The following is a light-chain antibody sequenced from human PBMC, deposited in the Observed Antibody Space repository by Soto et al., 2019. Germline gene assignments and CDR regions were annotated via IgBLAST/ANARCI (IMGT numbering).Light chain of an antibody. V-gene: IGKV1-33*01. Sequence: DIQMTQSPSSLSASVGDRVTITCQASQDISNYLNWYQQKPGKAPKLLIYDASNLETGVPSRFSGSGSGTDFTFTISSLQPEDIATYYCQQYDNLPRTFGPGTKVEIK. CDR2: DAS. CDR3: QQYDNLPRT. CDR1: QDISNY. J-gene: IGKJ1*01.